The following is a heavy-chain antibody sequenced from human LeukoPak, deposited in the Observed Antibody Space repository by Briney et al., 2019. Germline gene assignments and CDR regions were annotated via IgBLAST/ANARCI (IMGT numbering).Heavy chain of an antibody. V-gene: IGHV3-74*01. CDR1: GLTFSSSW. Sequence: HPGGCLRLSCAASGLTFSSSWMHWVRQAPGKGLVWVSRINPDGSSTTYADSVKGRFTIARDNAKNTPYLQMNSLRADDTAVYYCAKGLMGATTYYFDYWGQGTLVTVSS. J-gene: IGHJ4*02. CDR3: AKGLMGATTYYFDY. CDR2: INPDGSST. D-gene: IGHD1-26*01.